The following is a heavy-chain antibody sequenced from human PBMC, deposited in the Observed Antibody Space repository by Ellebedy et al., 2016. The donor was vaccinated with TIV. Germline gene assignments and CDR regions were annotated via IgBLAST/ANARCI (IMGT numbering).Heavy chain of an antibody. J-gene: IGHJ6*02. Sequence: ASVKVSXXASGGTFSSYAISWVRQAPGQGLEWMGWISAYNGNTNYAQKLQGRVTMTTDTSTSTAYMELRSLRSDDTAVYYCARAVAVAGTVRMDVWGQGTTVTVSS. CDR1: GGTFSSYA. CDR2: ISAYNGNT. CDR3: ARAVAVAGTVRMDV. V-gene: IGHV1-18*01. D-gene: IGHD6-19*01.